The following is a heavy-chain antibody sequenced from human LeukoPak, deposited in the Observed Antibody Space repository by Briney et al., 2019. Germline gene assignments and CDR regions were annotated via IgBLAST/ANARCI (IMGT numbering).Heavy chain of an antibody. Sequence: GGSLRLSCAASGFTFSSYWMSWVRQAPGKGLEWVANIKQDGSEKYYVDSVKGRFTISRDNAKNSLYLQMNSLRAEDTAVYYCAKKMGYCSGGSCYSDYWGQGTLVTVSS. CDR1: GFTFSSYW. CDR2: IKQDGSEK. CDR3: AKKMGYCSGGSCYSDY. V-gene: IGHV3-7*03. D-gene: IGHD2-15*01. J-gene: IGHJ4*02.